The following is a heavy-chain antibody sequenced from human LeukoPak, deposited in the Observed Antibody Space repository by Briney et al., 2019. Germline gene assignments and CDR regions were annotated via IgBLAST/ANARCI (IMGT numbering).Heavy chain of an antibody. CDR3: ARDRCSSTSCYVDYYYYMDV. CDR2: ISYDGSNK. V-gene: IGHV3-30*03. Sequence: GGSLRLSCAASGFTFINAYMYWVRQAPGKGLEWVAVISYDGSNKYYADSVKGRFTISRDNSKNTLYLQMNSLRAEDTAVYYCARDRCSSTSCYVDYYYYMDVWGKGTTVTVSS. CDR1: GFTFINAY. J-gene: IGHJ6*03. D-gene: IGHD2-2*01.